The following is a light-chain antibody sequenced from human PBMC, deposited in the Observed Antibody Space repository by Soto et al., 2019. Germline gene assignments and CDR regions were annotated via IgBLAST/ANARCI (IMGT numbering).Light chain of an antibody. CDR1: QSVLYSSNNKNY. Sequence: DIVMTQSPDSLAVSLGERATINCKSGQSVLYSSNNKNYLAWYQQNPGQPPKLLIYWASTRESGVPDRFSGSGSGTDFTLTINSLQAEDVAVYYCQQYYNTPFTFGPGTKVYIK. V-gene: IGKV4-1*01. CDR3: QQYYNTPFT. CDR2: WAS. J-gene: IGKJ3*01.